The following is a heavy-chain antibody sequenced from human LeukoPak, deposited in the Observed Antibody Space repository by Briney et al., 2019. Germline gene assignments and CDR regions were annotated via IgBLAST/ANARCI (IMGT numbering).Heavy chain of an antibody. J-gene: IGHJ4*02. CDR1: GFTFSSYG. D-gene: IGHD5-18*01. Sequence: GGSLRLSCAASGFTFSSYGMHWVRQAPGKGLEWVAVIWYDGSNKYYADSVKSRFTISRDNSKNTLYLQMNSPRAEDTAVYYCARETTLDSYGFDYWGQGTLVTVSS. V-gene: IGHV3-33*01. CDR2: IWYDGSNK. CDR3: ARETTLDSYGFDY.